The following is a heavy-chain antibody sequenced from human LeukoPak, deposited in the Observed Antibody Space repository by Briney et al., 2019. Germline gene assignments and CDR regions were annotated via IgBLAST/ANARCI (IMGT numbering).Heavy chain of an antibody. J-gene: IGHJ4*02. CDR2: INPNSGGT. D-gene: IGHD2-15*01. Sequence: ASVKVSCKASGYTFTSYGISWVRQAPGQGLERMGWINPNSGGTSFAQKFQGRVTMTRDTSISTAYMELSRLRSDDTAVYYCARVGFCSGGLCPYYFDYWGQGTLVTVSS. V-gene: IGHV1-2*02. CDR3: ARVGFCSGGLCPYYFDY. CDR1: GYTFTSYG.